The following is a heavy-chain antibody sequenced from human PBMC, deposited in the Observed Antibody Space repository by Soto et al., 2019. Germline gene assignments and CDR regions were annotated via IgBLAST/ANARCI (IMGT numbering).Heavy chain of an antibody. J-gene: IGHJ4*02. CDR3: AREVSGYYFDY. V-gene: IGHV1-2*04. CDR1: GYIFTGSY. D-gene: IGHD6-6*01. CDR2: INPNSGGT. Sequence: NVSRNASGYIFTGSYMHRVRQAPGQGLEWMGWINPNSGGTNYAQKFQGWVTMTRDTSISTAYMELSRLRSDDTAVYYCAREVSGYYFDYWGQGSLVTVSS.